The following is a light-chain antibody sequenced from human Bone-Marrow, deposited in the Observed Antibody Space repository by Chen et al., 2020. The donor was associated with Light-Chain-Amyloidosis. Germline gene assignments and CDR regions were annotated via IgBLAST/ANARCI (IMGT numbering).Light chain of an antibody. CDR2: AVS. V-gene: IGKV3-11*01. CDR3: QQRSNWPPSIT. CDR1: QSVGTN. Sequence: EIVLTQSPATLSLSPGERATLSCRASQSVGTNLAWYQQKPGQAPRLLIYAVSDRATGIPARFRGSGSGTDFTLTISSLEPADFALYYCQQRSNWPPSITFGQGTRLDIK. J-gene: IGKJ5*01.